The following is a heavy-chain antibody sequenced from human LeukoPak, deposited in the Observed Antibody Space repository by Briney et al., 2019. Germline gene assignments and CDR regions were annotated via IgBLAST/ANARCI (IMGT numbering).Heavy chain of an antibody. CDR2: IIPILGIA. D-gene: IGHD2-8*01. V-gene: IGHV1-69*02. Sequence: SVKVSCKASGGTFSSYTISWVRQAPGQGLEWMGRIIPILGIANYAQKIQGRVTITADKCTSTAYMELSSLRSEDTAVYYCAITDKGGTNGVCYTCHHYWGQGTLVTVSS. CDR3: AITDKGGTNGVCYTCHHY. J-gene: IGHJ4*02. CDR1: GGTFSSYT.